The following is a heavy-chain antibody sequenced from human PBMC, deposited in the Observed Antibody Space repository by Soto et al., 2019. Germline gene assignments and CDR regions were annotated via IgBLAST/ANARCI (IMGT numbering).Heavy chain of an antibody. CDR2: IYYSGST. D-gene: IGHD2-21*02. CDR1: GGSISSSSYY. V-gene: IGHV4-39*01. J-gene: IGHJ4*02. Sequence: QLQLQESGPGLVKPSETLSLTCTVSGGSISSSSYYWGWIRQPPVKGLEWIGSIYYSGSTYYNPSLKSRVTISVDTSKNQFSLKLSSVTAADTAVYYCARHRGGDFGWGQGTRVTVSS. CDR3: ARHRGGDFG.